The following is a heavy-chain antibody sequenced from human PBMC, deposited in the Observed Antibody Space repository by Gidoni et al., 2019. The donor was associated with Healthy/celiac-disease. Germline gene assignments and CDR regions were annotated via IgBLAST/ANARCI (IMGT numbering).Heavy chain of an antibody. CDR3: ARERGAGAMDAFDI. D-gene: IGHD6-19*01. Sequence: EVQLVESGGGLVKPGGSLRLSCAASGFTFSSYSMNWVRQAPGKGLEWVSSISSSSSYIYYADSVKGRFTISRDNAKNSLYLQMNSLRAEDTAVDYCARERGAGAMDAFDIWGQGTMVTVSS. CDR2: ISSSSSYI. CDR1: GFTFSSYS. J-gene: IGHJ3*02. V-gene: IGHV3-21*01.